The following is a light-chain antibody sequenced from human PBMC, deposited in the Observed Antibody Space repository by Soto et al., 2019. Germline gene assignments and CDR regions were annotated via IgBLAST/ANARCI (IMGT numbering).Light chain of an antibody. V-gene: IGKV3-20*01. J-gene: IGKJ2*01. Sequence: EIVLTQSPGTLSLSPGERATLSCRASRSISSTYLSWYQQKPGQAPRLRIYGASSSSTGIPDRFSGSGSGRDFTLTLSRLEPEDFAVYYCQQYGGSPPYTFGQGTKLEIK. CDR1: RSISSTY. CDR2: GAS. CDR3: QQYGGSPPYT.